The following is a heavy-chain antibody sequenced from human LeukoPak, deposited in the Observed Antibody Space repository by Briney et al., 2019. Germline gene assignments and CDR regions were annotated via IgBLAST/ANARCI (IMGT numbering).Heavy chain of an antibody. J-gene: IGHJ5*02. CDR3: AKGTGYYIVSRYNWFDP. CDR1: GFTFSSYA. Sequence: PGGSLRLSCAASGFTFSSYAMSWVRQAPGKGLEWVSAISGSGGSTYYADSVKGRFTISRDNSKNTLYLQMNSLRAEDTAVYYCAKGTGYYIVSRYNWFDPWGQATLVTVST. CDR2: ISGSGGST. D-gene: IGHD3/OR15-3a*01. V-gene: IGHV3-23*01.